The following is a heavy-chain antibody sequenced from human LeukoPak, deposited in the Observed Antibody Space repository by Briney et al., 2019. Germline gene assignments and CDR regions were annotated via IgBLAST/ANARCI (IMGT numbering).Heavy chain of an antibody. V-gene: IGHV3-48*01. J-gene: IGHJ4*02. CDR3: ARGRRWAAAAILY. Sequence: GGSLRLSCAASGFTFVSYNMNWVRQAPGKGLEWVAYISSSSSLIYYAGSVKGRFTVSRDSVKRSLYLQMNSLRAEDTAVYYCARGRRWAAAAILYWGQGTLVTVSS. D-gene: IGHD6-13*01. CDR1: GFTFVSYN. CDR2: ISSSSSLI.